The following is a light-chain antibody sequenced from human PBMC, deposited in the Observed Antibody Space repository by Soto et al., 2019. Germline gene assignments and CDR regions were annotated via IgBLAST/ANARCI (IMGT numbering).Light chain of an antibody. CDR2: GAS. Sequence: IHMTQSPSSLSASVGDTVTITCRASQSIDMYLNWYQQKPGKAPRVLISGASNLQSGVPSRFSGSGSGRDFTLTSISRPSQDFVSYFCRLTFNSTPWTFGQGTKVEVK. J-gene: IGKJ1*01. CDR3: RLTFNSTPWT. CDR1: QSIDMY. V-gene: IGKV1-39*01.